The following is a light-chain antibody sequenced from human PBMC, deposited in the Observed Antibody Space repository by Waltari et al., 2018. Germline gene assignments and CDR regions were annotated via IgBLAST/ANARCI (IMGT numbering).Light chain of an antibody. J-gene: IGKJ2*01. V-gene: IGKV1-39*01. CDR1: QSISTY. CDR3: QQSYSTPPMYT. CDR2: SAS. Sequence: DIQMAQSPSSLSASVGDRVTITCRACQSISTYLNWYQQKPGKAPKLLIYSASSLQSGVPSRFSGSGSGTDFTLTISSQQPEDFATYYCQQSYSTPPMYTFGQGTKLDIK.